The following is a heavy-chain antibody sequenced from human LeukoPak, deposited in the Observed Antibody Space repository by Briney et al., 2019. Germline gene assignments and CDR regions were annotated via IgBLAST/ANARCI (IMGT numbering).Heavy chain of an antibody. V-gene: IGHV3-30*03. CDR3: ATFETGYYYDSSGHS. J-gene: IGHJ3*02. CDR2: ISYDGSNK. CDR1: GFTFSSYG. D-gene: IGHD3-22*01. Sequence: GGSLRLSCAASGFTFSSYGMHWVRQAPGKGLEWVAVISYDGSNKYYADSVKGRFTISRDNSKNTLYLQMNSLRAEDTAVYYCATFETGYYYDSSGHSWGQGTMVTVS.